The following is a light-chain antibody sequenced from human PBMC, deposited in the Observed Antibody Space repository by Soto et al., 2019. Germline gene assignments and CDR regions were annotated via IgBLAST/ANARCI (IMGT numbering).Light chain of an antibody. Sequence: QPVLTQSPSASASLEVSVKLTCTLSSGHSSYAIAWHQQQPEKGPRYLMKLNSDGSHSKGDGIPDRFSGSSSGAERYLTISSLQSEDDDDYYCQTWGTGIWVFGGGTKLTVL. V-gene: IGLV4-69*01. CDR3: QTWGTGIWV. CDR1: SGHSSYA. J-gene: IGLJ3*02. CDR2: LNSDGSH.